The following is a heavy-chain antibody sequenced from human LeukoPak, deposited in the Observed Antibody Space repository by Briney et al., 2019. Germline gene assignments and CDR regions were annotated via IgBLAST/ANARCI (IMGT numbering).Heavy chain of an antibody. Sequence: ASVKVSCKASGYTFTSYYMHWVRQAPGQGLEWIGIINPSGGSTSYAQKFQGRVTMTRDMSTSTVYMELSSLRSEDTVVYYCARVPMVRGVTHYYYMDVWGKGTTVTVSS. V-gene: IGHV1-46*01. CDR1: GYTFTSYY. J-gene: IGHJ6*03. CDR2: INPSGGST. CDR3: ARVPMVRGVTHYYYMDV. D-gene: IGHD3-10*01.